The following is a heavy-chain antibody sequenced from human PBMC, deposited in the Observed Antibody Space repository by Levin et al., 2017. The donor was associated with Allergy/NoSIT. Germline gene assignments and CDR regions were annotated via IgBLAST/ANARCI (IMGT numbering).Heavy chain of an antibody. CDR1: GASMTNYY. D-gene: IGHD2-15*01. V-gene: IGHV4-59*01. CDR2: IYYDGNT. Sequence: PSETLSLTCSVSGASMTNYYWSWIRQPPGKGLEWIGYIYYDGNTSYNPSLKSRVTISVDTSKNQFSLKLSSVTAADTAIYYCARDHSGGGWFDPWGQGTLVTVSS. J-gene: IGHJ5*02. CDR3: ARDHSGGGWFDP.